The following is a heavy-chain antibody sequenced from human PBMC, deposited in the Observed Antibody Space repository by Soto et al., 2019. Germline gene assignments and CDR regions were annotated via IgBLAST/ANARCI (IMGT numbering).Heavy chain of an antibody. J-gene: IGHJ5*02. Sequence: GESLKISCKGSGYSFTSYWIGWVRQMPGKGLEWMGIIYPGDSDTRYSPSFQGQVTISADKSISTAYLQWSSLKASDTAMYYCATTPSYGSGNQDPGWFDPWGQGTLVTVSS. CDR2: IYPGDSDT. CDR1: GYSFTSYW. CDR3: ATTPSYGSGNQDPGWFDP. V-gene: IGHV5-51*01. D-gene: IGHD3-10*01.